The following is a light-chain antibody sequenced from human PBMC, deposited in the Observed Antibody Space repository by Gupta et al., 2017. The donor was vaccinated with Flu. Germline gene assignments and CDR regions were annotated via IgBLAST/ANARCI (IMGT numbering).Light chain of an antibody. V-gene: IGLV2-14*01. Sequence: QSALTQPASVSGSPGPSITISCTGTTSDLGTYNYVSWYQQHPGKAHKLMIVEVTHRPSGIANRFSGSKSGNTASLTISGLQAEEEADYYCSSYTNANTVVVFGGGTKVTVL. CDR2: EVT. J-gene: IGLJ2*01. CDR1: TSDLGTYNY. CDR3: SSYTNANTVVV.